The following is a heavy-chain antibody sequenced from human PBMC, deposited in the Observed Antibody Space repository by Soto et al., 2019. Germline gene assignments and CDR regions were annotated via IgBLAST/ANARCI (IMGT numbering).Heavy chain of an antibody. CDR2: TYYRSKWYN. D-gene: IGHD6-6*01. Sequence: SRTLSLACDISGDSVSSNSAAWNWIRQSPSRGLEWLGRTYYRSKWYNEYAVSVKSRITINSDTSKNQFSLQLNSVTPEDTAVYYCARAGTYSSSAIDYWGQGTLDTVSS. CDR1: GDSVSSNSAA. J-gene: IGHJ4*02. CDR3: ARAGTYSSSAIDY. V-gene: IGHV6-1*01.